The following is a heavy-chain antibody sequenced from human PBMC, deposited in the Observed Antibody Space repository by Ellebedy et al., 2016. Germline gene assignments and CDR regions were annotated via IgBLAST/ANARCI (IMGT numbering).Heavy chain of an antibody. CDR3: ARSLGFCTSTNCLRDFDF. V-gene: IGHV1-18*01. D-gene: IGHD2-2*01. J-gene: IGHJ4*02. CDR1: GYTFSSYG. Sequence: ASVQVSCXASGYTFSSYGISWVRQAPGQGLEWVGWISAFNGNTNYAQKLQGRVTMTTNTSTSIAYLDLRSLRSDDTAVYYCARSLGFCTSTNCLRDFDFWGQGTLVTVSS. CDR2: ISAFNGNT.